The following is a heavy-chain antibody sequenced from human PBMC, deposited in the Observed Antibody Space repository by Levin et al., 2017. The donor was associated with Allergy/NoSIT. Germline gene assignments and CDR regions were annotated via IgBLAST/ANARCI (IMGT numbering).Heavy chain of an antibody. CDR3: ARDPYDIRGYGGYGAFDI. Sequence: GGSLRLSCAASGFTLSRFWTTWVRQAPGKGLEWVTNINEDGSEKQYVASVKGRFTISRDYANNSVYLQMSSLRDADTAIYYCARDPYDIRGYGGYGAFDIWGQGTMVTVSS. CDR2: INEDGSEK. CDR1: GFTLSRFW. V-gene: IGHV3-7*01. J-gene: IGHJ3*02. D-gene: IGHD3-22*01.